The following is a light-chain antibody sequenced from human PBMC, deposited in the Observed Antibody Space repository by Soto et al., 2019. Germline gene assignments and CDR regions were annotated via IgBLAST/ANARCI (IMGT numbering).Light chain of an antibody. CDR3: QQYYTYAT. J-gene: IGKJ5*01. CDR2: DAS. Sequence: DIQLTRSPSTLSAAVGDSVTITCRASQKIRNLLAWYQQKPGRAPKPLIFDASTLRTGVPSRFSGSGSGSEFNFTITGLQPDDFATYFCQQYYTYATFGHGTRLEIK. V-gene: IGKV1-5*01. CDR1: QKIRNL.